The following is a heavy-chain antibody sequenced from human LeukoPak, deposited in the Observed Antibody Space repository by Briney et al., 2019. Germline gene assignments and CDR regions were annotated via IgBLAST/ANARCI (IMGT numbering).Heavy chain of an antibody. J-gene: IGHJ5*02. CDR3: AKEETPQVSTWYDL. Sequence: PGGSLRLSCAASGVTLSPYGMHWVRQAPGKGLEWVAVISYEGGTQHYADSVKGRFIISRDNPRKTLYLQMNILRTEDTAVYYCAKEETPQVSTWYDLWGQGTQVIVSS. CDR1: GVTLSPYG. D-gene: IGHD6-13*01. V-gene: IGHV3-30*18. CDR2: ISYEGGTQ.